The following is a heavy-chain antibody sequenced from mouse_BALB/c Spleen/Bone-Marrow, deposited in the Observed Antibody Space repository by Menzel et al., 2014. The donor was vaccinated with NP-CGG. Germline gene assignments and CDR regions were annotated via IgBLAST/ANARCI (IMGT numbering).Heavy chain of an antibody. CDR1: GYTFTSYW. CDR2: IYPGDGDT. J-gene: IGHJ1*01. CDR3: ARSLRWYFDV. D-gene: IGHD1-1*01. Sequence: VQLQQSGAELARPGASVKLSCKASGYTFTSYWMQWVKHRPGQGLEWIGGIYPGDGDTRYTQKFKGKATWTADKSSSTAYMQLSSLTSEDSAVYYCARSLRWYFDVWGAGTTVTVSS. V-gene: IGHV1-87*01.